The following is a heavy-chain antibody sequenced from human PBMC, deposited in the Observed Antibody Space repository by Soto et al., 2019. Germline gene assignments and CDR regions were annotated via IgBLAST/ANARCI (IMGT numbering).Heavy chain of an antibody. CDR1: GGSISSSSYY. D-gene: IGHD2-2*01. CDR2: IYYSGST. V-gene: IGHV4-39*01. J-gene: IGHJ4*02. Sequence: QLQLQESGTGLVKPSETLYLTCTVSGGSISSSSYYWGWIRQPPGKGLEWIGGIYYSGSTYYNPSLKSRVTMSVDTSKNQFSLKLSSVTAADTAVYYCARHPGYCSSTSCCGLDYWGQGTLVTVSS. CDR3: ARHPGYCSSTSCCGLDY.